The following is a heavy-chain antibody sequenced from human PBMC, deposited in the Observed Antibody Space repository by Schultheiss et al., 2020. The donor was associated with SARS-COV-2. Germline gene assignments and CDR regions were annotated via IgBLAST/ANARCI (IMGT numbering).Heavy chain of an antibody. Sequence: GESLKISCKGSGYSFTRFWIGWVRQMPGKGLEWMGIIYPGDSDTRYSPSFQGQVSISADKSISTAYLQWSSLKASDTAMYYCARSYVGSGWIYDYWGQGTLVTVSS. J-gene: IGHJ4*02. CDR2: IYPGDSDT. D-gene: IGHD6-19*01. CDR3: ARSYVGSGWIYDY. V-gene: IGHV5-51*01. CDR1: GYSFTRFW.